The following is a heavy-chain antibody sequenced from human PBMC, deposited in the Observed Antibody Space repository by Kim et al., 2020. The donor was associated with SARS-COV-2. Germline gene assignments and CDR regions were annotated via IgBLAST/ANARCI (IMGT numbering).Heavy chain of an antibody. CDR3: ARALNDFWSGYPYYFDY. V-gene: IGHV4-61*01. D-gene: IGHD3-3*01. CDR1: GGSVSSDSYF. J-gene: IGHJ4*02. CDR2: SYYSGTN. Sequence: SETLSLTCTVSGGSVSSDSYFWIWIRQPPGQGLEWVGYSYYSGTNNYNSSLKSRATMTVNTYKNQFSLKLRIVTAADTAVYYCARALNDFWSGYPYYFDYWGQGTLVTVSS.